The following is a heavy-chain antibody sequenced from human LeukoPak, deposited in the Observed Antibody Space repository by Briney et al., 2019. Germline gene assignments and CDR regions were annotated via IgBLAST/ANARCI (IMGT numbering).Heavy chain of an antibody. Sequence: PGGSLRLSCVGSGFIFRNDWMHWVRQAPGKGLVWVSRLYSEGGRTYYADSVKGRFTISRDNAKNTLYLHMNSLTVEDTAVYYCSRGLGQPVDSWGQGTLVTVSS. CDR1: GFIFRNDW. V-gene: IGHV3-74*01. D-gene: IGHD6-6*01. J-gene: IGHJ4*02. CDR3: SRGLGQPVDS. CDR2: LYSEGGRT.